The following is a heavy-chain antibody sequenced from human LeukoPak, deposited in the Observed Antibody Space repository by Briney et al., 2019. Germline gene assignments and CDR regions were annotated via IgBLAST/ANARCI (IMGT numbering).Heavy chain of an antibody. Sequence: GGSLRLSCAVSGLTFSTYSMTWVRQGPGKGLEWVSSIYNSGAKIFYADSVKGRFTISRDNSKNMLCLQMNSLRVEDTAVYYCAKDVAPDSGWDLDYWGQGTLVTVSS. V-gene: IGHV3-23*01. CDR1: GLTFSTYS. CDR2: IYNSGAKI. J-gene: IGHJ4*02. CDR3: AKDVAPDSGWDLDY. D-gene: IGHD6-19*01.